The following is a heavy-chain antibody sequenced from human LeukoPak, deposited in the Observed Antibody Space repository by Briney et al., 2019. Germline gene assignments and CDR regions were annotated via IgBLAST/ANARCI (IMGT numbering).Heavy chain of an antibody. J-gene: IGHJ5*02. V-gene: IGHV3-23*01. CDR3: AKGYYGSGSYGWFDP. Sequence: GGSLRLSCAASGFTFSSYGMSWVRQAPGKGLEWVSAISGSGGSTYYADSVKGRFTISSDNSKNTLYLQMNSLRAEDTAVYYCAKGYYGSGSYGWFDPWGQGTLVTVSS. CDR2: ISGSGGST. D-gene: IGHD3-10*01. CDR1: GFTFSSYG.